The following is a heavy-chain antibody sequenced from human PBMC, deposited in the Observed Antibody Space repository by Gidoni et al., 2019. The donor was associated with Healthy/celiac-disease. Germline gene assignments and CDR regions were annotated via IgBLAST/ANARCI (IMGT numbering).Heavy chain of an antibody. CDR3: ARCRYYYGSAPYGMDV. CDR2: IYSGGST. CDR1: GFTVSSNY. V-gene: IGHV3-66*01. Sequence: EVPLVESGGGLVQPGGSLRPSCSASGFTVSSNYMSGVRQAPGKGLEWVSVIYSGGSTYYADSVKGRFTISRDNSKNTLYLQMNSLRAEDTAVYYCARCRYYYGSAPYGMDVWGQGTTVTVSS. J-gene: IGHJ6*02. D-gene: IGHD3-10*01.